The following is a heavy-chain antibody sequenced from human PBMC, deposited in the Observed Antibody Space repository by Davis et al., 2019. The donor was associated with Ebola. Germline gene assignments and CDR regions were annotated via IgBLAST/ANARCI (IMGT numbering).Heavy chain of an antibody. D-gene: IGHD3-16*01. J-gene: IGHJ4*02. CDR2: INSNSGGT. CDR1: GYTFTSNS. V-gene: IGHV1-2*02. CDR3: ARDDKVMHFDY. Sequence: ASVKVSCKASGYTFTSNSIHWVRQVPGQGLEWLGWINSNSGGTNYAQRFQGRVTMTRDTSINTAHMELSGLRSDDTAVYYCARDDKVMHFDYWGQGTLVTVSS.